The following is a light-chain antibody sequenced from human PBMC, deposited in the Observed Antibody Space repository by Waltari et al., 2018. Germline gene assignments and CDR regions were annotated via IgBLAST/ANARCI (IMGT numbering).Light chain of an antibody. J-gene: IGLJ3*02. Sequence: QSALTQPASVSGSPGQSITISCTGTSSYVGGYNYVSWYQQHPGKAPKLMIYDVSNRPSGVSNRFSGSKSANTASLTISGLQAEDEADYYCSSYTSSRTRVFGGGTKLTVL. CDR2: DVS. V-gene: IGLV2-14*01. CDR3: SSYTSSRTRV. CDR1: SSYVGGYNY.